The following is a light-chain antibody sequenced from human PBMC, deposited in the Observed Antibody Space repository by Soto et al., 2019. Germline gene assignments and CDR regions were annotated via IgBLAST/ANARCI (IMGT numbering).Light chain of an antibody. Sequence: DIQMTQSPSYLSASVGDRVTINCRASQSISTYVNWYQQKPGKAPQLLIHAASSLQGGVPSRFSGSGSGTDFTLTISSLHPEDFATYYCQQSYSIPYVFGQATKLEIE. CDR2: AAS. J-gene: IGKJ2*01. CDR3: QQSYSIPYV. V-gene: IGKV1-39*01. CDR1: QSISTY.